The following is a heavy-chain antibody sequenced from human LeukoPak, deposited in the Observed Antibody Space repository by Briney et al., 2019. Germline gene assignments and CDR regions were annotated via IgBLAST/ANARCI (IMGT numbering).Heavy chain of an antibody. CDR3: ARGGITMVRGVINSYYYHYMDV. CDR1: GFTFSSCW. Sequence: GGSLRLSCAASGFTFSSCWMHWVRQAPGKGLVWVSRINSDGSSTSYADSVKGRFTISRDNAKNTLYLQMNSLRAEDTAVYYCARGGITMVRGVINSYYYHYMDVWGKGTTVTVSS. D-gene: IGHD3-10*01. V-gene: IGHV3-74*01. CDR2: INSDGSST. J-gene: IGHJ6*03.